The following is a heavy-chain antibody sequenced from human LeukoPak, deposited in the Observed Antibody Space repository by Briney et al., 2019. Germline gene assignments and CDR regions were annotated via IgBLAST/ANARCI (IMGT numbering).Heavy chain of an antibody. V-gene: IGHV4-34*01. CDR3: ATRRVVVVAATPSYYGMDV. CDR1: GGSFSGCY. J-gene: IGHJ6*02. CDR2: INHSGST. D-gene: IGHD2-15*01. Sequence: SETLSLTCAVYGGSFSGCYWSWIRQPPGKGLEWIGEINHSGSTNYNPSLKSRLTISVDTSKNQFSLKLSSVTAADTAVYYCATRRVVVVAATPSYYGMDVWGQGTAVTVSS.